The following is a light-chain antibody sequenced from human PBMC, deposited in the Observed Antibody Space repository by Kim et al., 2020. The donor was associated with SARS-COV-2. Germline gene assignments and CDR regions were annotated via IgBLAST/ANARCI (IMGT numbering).Light chain of an antibody. Sequence: SSELTQDPAVSVALGQTVRITCQGDSLRSYYASWYQQKPGQAPVLVIYGKNNRPSGIPDRFSGSISGNTTSLTITGAQAEDEADYYCYSRDSSGNHRVFGGGTKLTVL. CDR3: YSRDSSGNHRV. CDR2: GKN. CDR1: SLRSYY. J-gene: IGLJ3*02. V-gene: IGLV3-19*01.